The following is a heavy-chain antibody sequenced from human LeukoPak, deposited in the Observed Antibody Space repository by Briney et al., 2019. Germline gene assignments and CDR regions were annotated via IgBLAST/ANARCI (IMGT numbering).Heavy chain of an antibody. CDR3: ARSRNYYDRSGYYDY. Sequence: SETLSLTCAVYGGSFSGYDWSWIRQSPGKGLEWIGGINHSGSTNSTPSLKSRVTLSVDTSKNQFSLKLGSVTAADTAGYYCARSRNYYDRSGYYDYWGQGTLVTVSS. CDR2: INHSGST. D-gene: IGHD3-22*01. J-gene: IGHJ4*02. CDR1: GGSFSGYD. V-gene: IGHV4-34*01.